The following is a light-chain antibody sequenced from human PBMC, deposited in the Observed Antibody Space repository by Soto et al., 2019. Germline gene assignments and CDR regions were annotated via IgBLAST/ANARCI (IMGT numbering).Light chain of an antibody. CDR3: CSYAGSYTLI. J-gene: IGLJ2*01. Sequence: QSVLTQPASLSGSPGQSVTISCTGTSSDVGTYNLVSWYQLHPGKGPRLLIYEVSKRPSGVSNRFSGSKSGNPASLTISGLQAEDEADYHCCSYAGSYTLIFGGGTKVTVL. CDR1: SSDVGTYNL. CDR2: EVS. V-gene: IGLV2-23*02.